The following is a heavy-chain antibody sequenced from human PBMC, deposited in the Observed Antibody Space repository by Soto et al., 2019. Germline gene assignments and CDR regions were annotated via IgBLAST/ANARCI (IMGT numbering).Heavy chain of an antibody. J-gene: IGHJ2*01. D-gene: IGHD3-22*01. V-gene: IGHV1-69*13. CDR1: GGTFSSYA. Sequence: ASVKVSCKASGGTFSSYAISWVRQAPGQGLEWVGGIIPIFGTANCAQKFQGRVTITADESTSTAYMELSSLRSEDTAVHYCARVLYYDSSGSYWYFDLWGRGTLVTVSS. CDR3: ARVLYYDSSGSYWYFDL. CDR2: IIPIFGTA.